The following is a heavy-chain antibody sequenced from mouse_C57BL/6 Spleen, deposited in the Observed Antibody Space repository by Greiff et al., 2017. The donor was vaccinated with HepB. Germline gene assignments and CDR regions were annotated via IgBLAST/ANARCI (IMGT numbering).Heavy chain of an antibody. J-gene: IGHJ2*01. CDR2: IDPSDSDT. Sequence: QVQLQQPGAELVRPGSSVKLSCKASGYTFTSYWMHWVKQRPIQGLEWIGNIDPSDSDTHYNQKFKDKATLTVDKSSSTAYMQLSSLTSEDSAVYYCARSTGDYWGQGTTLTVSS. D-gene: IGHD4-1*01. V-gene: IGHV1-52*01. CDR3: ARSTGDY. CDR1: GYTFTSYW.